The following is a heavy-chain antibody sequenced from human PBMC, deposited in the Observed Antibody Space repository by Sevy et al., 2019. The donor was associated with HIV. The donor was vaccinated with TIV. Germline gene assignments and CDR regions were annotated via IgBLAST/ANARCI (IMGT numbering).Heavy chain of an antibody. V-gene: IGHV3-23*01. D-gene: IGHD3-10*01. CDR2: VSGSGGST. CDR3: AKCYYGSGSYPDY. CDR1: GFTFSSYA. J-gene: IGHJ4*02. Sequence: GGSLKLSCAASGFTFSSYAMSWVRQAPGKGLEWVSAVSGSGGSTYYADSVKGRFTISRDNSKNTLYLQMNSLRAEDTAVYYCAKCYYGSGSYPDYWGQGTLVTVSS.